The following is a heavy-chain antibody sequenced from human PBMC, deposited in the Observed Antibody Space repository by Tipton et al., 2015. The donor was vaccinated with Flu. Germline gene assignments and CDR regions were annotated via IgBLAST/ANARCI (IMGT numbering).Heavy chain of an antibody. D-gene: IGHD4/OR15-4a*01. CDR1: GASVRSSRYY. CDR2: FYYSGST. CDR3: ARGGVLWCPRD. J-gene: IGHJ4*02. V-gene: IGHV4-39*07. Sequence: LVKPSETLSLICSVSGASVRSSRYYWAWIRQPPGKGLEWIGSFYYSGSTYYNPSLKSRVTISVDTSKNQFSLRLSSVTAADTAVYYCARGGVLWCPRDWGQGTLVTVSS.